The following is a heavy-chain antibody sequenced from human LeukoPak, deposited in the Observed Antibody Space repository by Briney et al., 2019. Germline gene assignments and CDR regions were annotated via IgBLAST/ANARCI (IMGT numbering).Heavy chain of an antibody. V-gene: IGHV3-30*18. CDR3: AKESTTYYYYGMHV. J-gene: IGHJ6*02. CDR1: GFTFSNYA. CDR2: ISYDGTNR. D-gene: IGHD2/OR15-2a*01. Sequence: GGSLRLSCAASGFTFSNYAMHWVRQAPGKGLEWVAVISYDGTNRYYPDSVKGRFTISRDNSYNTLYLQVDSLTAEDTAVYYCAKESTTYYYYGMHVWGQGTTVTVSS.